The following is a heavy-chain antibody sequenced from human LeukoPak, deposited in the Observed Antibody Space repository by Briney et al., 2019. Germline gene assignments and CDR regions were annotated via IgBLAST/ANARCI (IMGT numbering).Heavy chain of an antibody. CDR2: IYYSGST. CDR1: GSSISSSSYY. D-gene: IGHD3-10*01. CDR3: AVLLWFGESPLHDAFDI. J-gene: IGHJ3*02. Sequence: SETLSLTCTVSGSSISSSSYYWGWIRQPPGKGLEWIGSIYYSGSTYYNPSLKSRVTISVDTSKNQFSLKLSSVAAADTAVYYCAVLLWFGESPLHDAFDIWGQGIMVTVSS. V-gene: IGHV4-39*01.